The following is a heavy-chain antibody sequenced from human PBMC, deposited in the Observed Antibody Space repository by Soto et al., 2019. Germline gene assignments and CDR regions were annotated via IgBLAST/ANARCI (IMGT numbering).Heavy chain of an antibody. V-gene: IGHV4-30-4*01. J-gene: IGHJ4*02. Sequence: QVQLQESGPGLVKPSQTLSLTCSVSGGSIISDGYYWTWIRQPPGGGLEWIGHVYYTGSTSYSPSLKSRLTISVDTSKNQFSLRLNSVSAADTAVYYCARDRSNSPDLLDSWGRGTLVTVSS. CDR2: VYYTGST. CDR1: GGSIISDGYY. D-gene: IGHD1-1*01. CDR3: ARDRSNSPDLLDS.